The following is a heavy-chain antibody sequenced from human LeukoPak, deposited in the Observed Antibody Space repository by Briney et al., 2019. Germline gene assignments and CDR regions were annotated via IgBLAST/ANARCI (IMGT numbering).Heavy chain of an antibody. J-gene: IGHJ3*02. D-gene: IGHD2-21*02. CDR2: IYSGGST. V-gene: IGHV3-53*01. CDR3: ARWVTLNDAFDI. Sequence: PGGSLRLSCAASGFTVSSNYMSWVRQAPGKGLEWVSVIYSGGSTYYADSVKGRFTISRDNSKNTLYPQMNSLRAEDTAVYYCARWVTLNDAFDIWGQGTMVTVSS. CDR1: GFTVSSNY.